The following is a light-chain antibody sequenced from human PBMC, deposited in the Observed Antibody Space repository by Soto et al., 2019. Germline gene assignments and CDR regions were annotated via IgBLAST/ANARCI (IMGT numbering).Light chain of an antibody. Sequence: EIVLTQSPDTLSLSPGERARLSCRASQGVDNNKLAWYQQKPGQPPRLLIYDVSTSAAGIPDRFSASGSGTAFTLTIDRLEPEDFAVYFCQQFGTFPVTFGQGTRLAI. V-gene: IGKV3-20*01. CDR3: QQFGTFPVT. CDR2: DVS. CDR1: QGVDNNK. J-gene: IGKJ2*01.